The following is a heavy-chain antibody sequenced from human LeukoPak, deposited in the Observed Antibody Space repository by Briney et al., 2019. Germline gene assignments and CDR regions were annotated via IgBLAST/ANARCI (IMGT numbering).Heavy chain of an antibody. CDR3: ARWKVEMAIYYFDY. CDR1: GFTFSGAW. D-gene: IGHD5-24*01. Sequence: GGSLRLSCAASGFTFSGAWMTWVRQAPGKGLEWVSSISSSSSYIYYADSVKGRFTISRDNSKNTLYLQMNSLRAEDTAVYYCARWKVEMAIYYFDYWGQGTLVTVSS. V-gene: IGHV3-21*04. CDR2: ISSSSSYI. J-gene: IGHJ4*02.